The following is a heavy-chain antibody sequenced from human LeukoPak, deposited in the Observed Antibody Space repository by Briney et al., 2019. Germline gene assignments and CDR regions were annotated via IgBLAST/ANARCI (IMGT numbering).Heavy chain of an antibody. D-gene: IGHD2-15*01. CDR1: GGSISSSSYY. CDR3: ARLGYCSGGSCYPYYYYYMDV. Sequence: QTSETLSLTCTVSGGSISSSSYYWGWIRQPPGKGLEWIGSIYYSGSTYYNPSLKSRVTISVDTSKNQFSLKLSSVTAADTAVYYCARLGYCSGGSCYPYYYYYMDVWGKGTTVTVSS. J-gene: IGHJ6*03. V-gene: IGHV4-39*01. CDR2: IYYSGST.